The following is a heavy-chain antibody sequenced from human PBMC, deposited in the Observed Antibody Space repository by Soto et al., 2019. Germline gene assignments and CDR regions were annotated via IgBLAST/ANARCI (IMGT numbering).Heavy chain of an antibody. V-gene: IGHV4-30-4*01. Sequence: QVRLQESGPGLVKASQTLSLTCSVSGSYITSGDYHWTWIRQAPGKGSGGIGYISHSETTYYSPALKNRIIISSDFSMNQFSVRRKSVTAADTAVYFCAGFGVGDRDDKWGQGTLVTVSS. J-gene: IGHJ4*02. D-gene: IGHD2-8*01. CDR3: AGFGVGDRDDK. CDR2: ISHSETT. CDR1: GSYITSGDYH.